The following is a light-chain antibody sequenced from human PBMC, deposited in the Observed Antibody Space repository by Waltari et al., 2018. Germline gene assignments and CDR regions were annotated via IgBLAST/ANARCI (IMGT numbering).Light chain of an antibody. V-gene: IGLV3-1*01. CDR2: QDS. J-gene: IGLJ2*01. Sequence: SYELAQPPSLSVSPGQTATITCSGNRLGDEHTSWYQHKAGQSPVLVIYQDSRRPSEIPARFSGSNSGNTATLTISGTQPSDEADYYCQAWDNNVVVFGGGTKLTVL. CDR1: RLGDEH. CDR3: QAWDNNVVV.